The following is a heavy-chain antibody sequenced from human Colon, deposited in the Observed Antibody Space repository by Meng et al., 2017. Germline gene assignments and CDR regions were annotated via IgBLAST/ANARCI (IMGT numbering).Heavy chain of an antibody. CDR3: ARRIEAVGIRCFDL. J-gene: IGHJ2*01. CDR1: GFTFSRYA. Sequence: EVQLLESGGGLVQPGGSLRVSCAASGFTFSRYAMSWVRQAPGKGLEWVSAISDGGIDTFYADSVKGRFTISRDNLRNALYLQVDSLRVEDTALYYCARRIEAVGIRCFDLWGRGTLVTVSS. CDR2: ISDGGIDT. D-gene: IGHD6-13*01. V-gene: IGHV3-23*01.